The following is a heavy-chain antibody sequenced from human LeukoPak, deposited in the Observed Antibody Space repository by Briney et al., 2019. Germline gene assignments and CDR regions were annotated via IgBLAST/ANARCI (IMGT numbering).Heavy chain of an antibody. V-gene: IGHV1-69*05. J-gene: IGHJ4*02. CDR2: IITIFGTA. CDR1: GGTFSSYA. Sequence: SVKVSCKASGGTFSSYAISWVRQAPGQGLDWMGRIITIFGTANYAQKFQGRVTTTTDESTSTAYMELSSLRSEDTAVYYCAREVAAAGTSRGSFDYWDQGTLVTVSS. CDR3: AREVAAAGTSRGSFDY. D-gene: IGHD6-13*01.